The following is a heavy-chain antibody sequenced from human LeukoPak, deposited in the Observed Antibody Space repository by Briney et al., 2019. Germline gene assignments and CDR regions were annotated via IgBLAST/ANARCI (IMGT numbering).Heavy chain of an antibody. Sequence: SETLSLTCAIYGGSFSGYYWSWIRQPPGKGLEWIGEINHSGSTTYNPSLKSRVTMSIDTSKSQFSLKLSSVTAADTAVYFCARGPNWNDFDYWGQGTLVTVSS. CDR3: ARGPNWNDFDY. D-gene: IGHD1-1*01. CDR1: GGSFSGYY. J-gene: IGHJ4*02. V-gene: IGHV4-34*01. CDR2: INHSGST.